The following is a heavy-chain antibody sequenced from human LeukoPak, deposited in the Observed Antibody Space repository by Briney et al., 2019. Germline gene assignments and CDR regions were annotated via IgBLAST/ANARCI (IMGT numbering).Heavy chain of an antibody. D-gene: IGHD3/OR15-3a*01. J-gene: IGHJ3*02. Sequence: ETLSLTCAVSGVSVGTGGYSWNWVRQPPGKGLEWVSAISGSGGTTYYADSVKGRFTISRDNSNSTLYLQMNSLRAEDTAVYYCARDGLSSPDAFDIWGQGTMVTVSS. CDR3: ARDGLSSPDAFDI. CDR1: GVSVGTGGYS. V-gene: IGHV3-23*01. CDR2: ISGSGGTT.